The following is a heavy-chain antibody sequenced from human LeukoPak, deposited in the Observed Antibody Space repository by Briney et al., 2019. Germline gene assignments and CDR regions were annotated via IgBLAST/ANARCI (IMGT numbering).Heavy chain of an antibody. CDR2: IYYSGST. J-gene: IGHJ6*02. Sequence: SETLSLTCTVSGGSISSYYWSWIRQPPGKGLEWIGYIYYSGSTNYNPSLKSRVTISVDTSKNQFSLKLSSVTAADTAVYYCARVPHSSSPTGYYYYYGMDVWGQGTTVTVSS. CDR3: ARVPHSSSPTGYYYYYGMDV. CDR1: GGSISSYY. D-gene: IGHD6-13*01. V-gene: IGHV4-59*01.